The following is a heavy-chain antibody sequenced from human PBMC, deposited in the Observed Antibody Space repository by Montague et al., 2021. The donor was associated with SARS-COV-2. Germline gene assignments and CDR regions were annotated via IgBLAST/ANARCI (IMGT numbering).Heavy chain of an antibody. CDR2: NYYSGST. Sequence: SETLSLTCTVSGGSISSSSYYWGWLRQPPGKGLEWIGSNYYSGSTYYNPSHKSRVTISVDTSKNQFSLKLNSVTAADTAVYYCARDPSRQLLLYPVGDYYYGMDVWGQGTTVTVSS. J-gene: IGHJ6*02. CDR1: GGSISSSSYY. D-gene: IGHD2-2*02. CDR3: ARDPSRQLLLYPVGDYYYGMDV. V-gene: IGHV4-39*07.